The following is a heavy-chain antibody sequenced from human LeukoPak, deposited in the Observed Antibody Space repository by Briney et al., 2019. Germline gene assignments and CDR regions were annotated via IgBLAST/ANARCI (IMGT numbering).Heavy chain of an antibody. V-gene: IGHV6-1*01. CDR3: ARDRIAAAGTLPGDAFDI. CDR1: GDSVSSNSAA. D-gene: IGHD6-13*01. J-gene: IGHJ3*02. CDR2: TYYRSKWYN. Sequence: SQTLSLTCAISGDSVSSNSAAWNWIRQSPSRGLEWLGRTYYRSKWYNDYAVSVKNRITINPDTSKNQFSLQLNSVTPEDTAVYYCARDRIAAAGTLPGDAFDIWGQGTMVTVSS.